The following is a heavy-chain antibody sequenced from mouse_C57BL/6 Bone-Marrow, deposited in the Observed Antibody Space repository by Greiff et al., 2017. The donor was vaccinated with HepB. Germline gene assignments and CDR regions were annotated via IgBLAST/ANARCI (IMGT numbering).Heavy chain of an antibody. D-gene: IGHD1-1*01. CDR3: ARGGDYYGSSHWYFDV. V-gene: IGHV5-16*01. Sequence: EVMLVESEGGLVQPGSSMKLSCTASGFTFSDYYMAWVRQVPEKGLEWVANINYDGSSTYYLESLKSRFLISRDNAKNILYLQMSSLKSEDTASYYCARGGDYYGSSHWYFDVWGTGTTVTVSS. CDR1: GFTFSDYY. CDR2: INYDGSST. J-gene: IGHJ1*03.